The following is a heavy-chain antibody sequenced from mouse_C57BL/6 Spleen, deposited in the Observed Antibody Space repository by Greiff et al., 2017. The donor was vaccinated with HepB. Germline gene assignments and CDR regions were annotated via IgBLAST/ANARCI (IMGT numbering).Heavy chain of an antibody. Sequence: QVQLQQPGAQLVKPGASVKLSCKASGYTFTSYWMHWVKQRPGQGLEWIGMIHPNSGSTNYNEKFKSKATVTVEESSSAAYMQLSSLTSEDSAVYYCAREATAQATLGYWGQGTPLTVSS. CDR1: GYTFTSYW. J-gene: IGHJ2*01. V-gene: IGHV1-64*01. D-gene: IGHD3-2*02. CDR2: IHPNSGST. CDR3: AREATAQATLGY.